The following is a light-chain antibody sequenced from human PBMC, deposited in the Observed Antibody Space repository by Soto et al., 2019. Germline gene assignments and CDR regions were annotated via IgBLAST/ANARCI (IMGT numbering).Light chain of an antibody. V-gene: IGKV1-5*03. CDR1: QTISSW. Sequence: DFQMTQFPSTLSGPVGDRVTITCRASQTISSWLAWYQQKPVKAPKLLIYQASTLKIGVPSRFSGSGSGTEVSLTISSLQPDDVVTYYCQHYNSYSEAFGQGTKVDIK. J-gene: IGKJ1*01. CDR3: QHYNSYSEA. CDR2: QAS.